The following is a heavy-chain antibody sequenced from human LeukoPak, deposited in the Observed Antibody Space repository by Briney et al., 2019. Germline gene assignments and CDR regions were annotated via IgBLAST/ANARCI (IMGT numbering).Heavy chain of an antibody. CDR1: GGSISSSSYY. D-gene: IGHD6-19*01. CDR2: IYYSGST. Sequence: SETLSLTCTVSGGSISSSSYYWGWIRQPPGTGLEWIGSIYYSGSTYYNPSLKSRVTISVDTSKNQFSLKLSSVTAADTAVYYCATTRRAVAGPVDYYYYYMDVWGKGTTVTISS. J-gene: IGHJ6*03. V-gene: IGHV4-39*01. CDR3: ATTRRAVAGPVDYYYYYMDV.